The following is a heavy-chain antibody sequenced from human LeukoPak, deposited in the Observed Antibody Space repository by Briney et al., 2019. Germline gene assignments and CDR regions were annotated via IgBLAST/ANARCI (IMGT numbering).Heavy chain of an antibody. V-gene: IGHV5-51*01. Sequence: GESLKISCKGSGYSFASYWIAWVRQMPGKGLEWMGVIYAGNSDNTYSPSFQGQVTISADKSVSTAYLHWSSLKASDTAIYYCARHLSSIASCPNYWGQGTLVTVSS. D-gene: IGHD2-2*01. CDR2: IYAGNSDN. CDR1: GYSFASYW. CDR3: ARHLSSIASCPNY. J-gene: IGHJ4*02.